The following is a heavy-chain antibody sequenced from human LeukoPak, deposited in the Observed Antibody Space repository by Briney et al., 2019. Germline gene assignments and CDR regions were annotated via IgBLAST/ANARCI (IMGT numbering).Heavy chain of an antibody. D-gene: IGHD1-26*01. CDR2: IWYDGSNK. V-gene: IGHV3-33*01. CDR3: ARDLGASDAFDI. J-gene: IGHJ3*02. CDR1: GFTFSSYG. Sequence: PGGSLRLSCAASGFTFSSYGMHWVRQAPGEGLEWVAVIWYDGSNKYYADSVKGRFTISRDNSKNTLYLQMNSLRAEDTAVYYCARDLGASDAFDIWGQGTMVTVSS.